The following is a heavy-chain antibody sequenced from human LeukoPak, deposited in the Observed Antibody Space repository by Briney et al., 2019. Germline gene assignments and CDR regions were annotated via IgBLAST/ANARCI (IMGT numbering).Heavy chain of an antibody. CDR2: IYTSGST. J-gene: IGHJ2*01. D-gene: IGHD7-27*01. CDR1: GGSISNYY. V-gene: IGHV4-4*08. Sequence: SETLSLTCTVSGGSISNYYWSWIRQPPGKGLEWMGYIYTSGSTYYTPSLKSRVTMSVDTSQNPFSLQLNSVTAADTAVYYCARREALGYWYFDLWGRGTRVTV. CDR3: ARREALGYWYFDL.